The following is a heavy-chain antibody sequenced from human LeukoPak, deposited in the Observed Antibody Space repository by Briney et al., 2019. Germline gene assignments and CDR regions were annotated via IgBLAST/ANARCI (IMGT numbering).Heavy chain of an antibody. CDR2: IYYSGST. V-gene: IGHV4-59*01. CDR1: GGSISSYY. D-gene: IGHD4-17*01. Sequence: SETLSLTCTVSGGSISSYYWSWIRQPPGKGPEWIGYIYYSGSTNYNPSLKSRVTISVDTSKNQFSLKLSSVTAADTAVYYCARSTTVTTDYWGQGTLVTVSS. J-gene: IGHJ4*02. CDR3: ARSTTVTTDY.